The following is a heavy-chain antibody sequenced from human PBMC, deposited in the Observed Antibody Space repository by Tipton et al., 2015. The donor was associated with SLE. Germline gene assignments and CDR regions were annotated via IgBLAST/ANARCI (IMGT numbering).Heavy chain of an antibody. CDR2: IYYSGST. J-gene: IGHJ5*02. CDR3: VRKPDGRNWFDP. Sequence: TLSLTCTVSGGSISSSSYYWGWIRQPPGKGLEWIGSIYYSGSTYYNPSLKSRVTISVDTSKNQFSLNLNSVTAVDTAVYYCVRKPDGRNWFDPWGQGTLVIVSS. V-gene: IGHV4-39*07. D-gene: IGHD1-14*01. CDR1: GGSISSSSYY.